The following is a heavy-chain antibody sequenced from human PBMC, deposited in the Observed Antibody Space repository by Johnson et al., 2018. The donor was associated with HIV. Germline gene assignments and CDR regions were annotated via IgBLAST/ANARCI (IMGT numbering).Heavy chain of an antibody. CDR2: ISSRATTI. Sequence: EVQLVESGGGVVRPGGSLRLSCAASGFTFDDYGMNWVRQAPGKGLEWVSYISSRATTIYYADSVKGRFTISRDNAKNSLYLQMNSLRAEDTAVYYCASPKTPTRVVQGAFDIWGQGTMVTVSS. D-gene: IGHD4-23*01. J-gene: IGHJ3*02. CDR1: GFTFDDYG. V-gene: IGHV3-48*04. CDR3: ASPKTPTRVVQGAFDI.